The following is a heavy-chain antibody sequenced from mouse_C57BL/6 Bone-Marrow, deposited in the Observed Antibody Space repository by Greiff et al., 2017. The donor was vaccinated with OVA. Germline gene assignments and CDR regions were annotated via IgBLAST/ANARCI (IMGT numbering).Heavy chain of an antibody. D-gene: IGHD2-3*01. J-gene: IGHJ4*01. CDR3: ARGVYDGYYEDAMDY. Sequence: VQLQQSGPELVKPGDSVKISCKASGYSFTGYFMNWVMQSHGKSLEWIGRINPYNGDTFYNQKFKGKATLTVDKSSSTADMELRSLTSENSAVDYCARGVYDGYYEDAMDYWGQGTSVTVSS. CDR1: GYSFTGYF. CDR2: INPYNGDT. V-gene: IGHV1-20*01.